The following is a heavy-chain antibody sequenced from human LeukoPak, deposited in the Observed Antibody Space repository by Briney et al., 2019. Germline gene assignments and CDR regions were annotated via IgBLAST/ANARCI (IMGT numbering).Heavy chain of an antibody. Sequence: ASVTVSFTASGYTFTIYGISWVRQAPGQGLEWMGWISAYNGNTDYAQKFQGRVTMTTDTSTSTAYMEVRSLRSDDTAVYYCARAYSGSYYYYWGQGTLVTVSS. J-gene: IGHJ4*02. CDR2: ISAYNGNT. D-gene: IGHD1-26*01. CDR1: GYTFTIYG. V-gene: IGHV1-18*01. CDR3: ARAYSGSYYYY.